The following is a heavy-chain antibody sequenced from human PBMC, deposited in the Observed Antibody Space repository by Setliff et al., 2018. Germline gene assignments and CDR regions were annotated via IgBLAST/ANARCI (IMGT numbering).Heavy chain of an antibody. CDR1: GGSIRSGSFY. V-gene: IGHV4-61*02. J-gene: IGHJ4*02. CDR2: VHASGSP. D-gene: IGHD5-18*01. CDR3: AKDLSSNTAASYFFDL. Sequence: TSETLSLTCTVSGGSIRSGSFYWSWIRQSAEKGLEWIGRVHASGSPNYNPSFKGRFTMSRDSSTNTLYLQMNSLRGEDTAVYYCAKDLSSNTAASYFFDLWGQGTQVTVSS.